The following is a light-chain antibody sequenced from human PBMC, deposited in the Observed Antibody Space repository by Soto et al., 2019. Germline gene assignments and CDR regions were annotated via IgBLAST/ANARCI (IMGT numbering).Light chain of an antibody. V-gene: IGLV2-14*03. J-gene: IGLJ1*01. CDR3: SSYTSRSTHV. CDR1: SSDIGAFTF. Sequence: QSALTQPASVSGSPGQSITISCTGTSSDIGAFTFVSWYQQHPGKVPKLMIFDVNRRPSGVSDRCSGSKSGNTASLTISGLQAEDEGDYYCSSYTSRSTHVFGSGTKLTVL. CDR2: DVN.